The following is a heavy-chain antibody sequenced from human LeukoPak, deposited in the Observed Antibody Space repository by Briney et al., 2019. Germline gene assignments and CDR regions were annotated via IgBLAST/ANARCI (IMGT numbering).Heavy chain of an antibody. V-gene: IGHV4-59*12. CDR2: IYYSGST. CDR1: GGSISSYY. Sequence: SETLSLTCTVSGGSISSYYWSWIRQPPGKGLEWIGYIYYSGSTNYSPSLKSRVTISVDTSKNQFSLKLSSVTAADTAVYYCARRKDTAIIFDYWGQGTLVTVSS. CDR3: ARRKDTAIIFDY. D-gene: IGHD5-18*01. J-gene: IGHJ4*02.